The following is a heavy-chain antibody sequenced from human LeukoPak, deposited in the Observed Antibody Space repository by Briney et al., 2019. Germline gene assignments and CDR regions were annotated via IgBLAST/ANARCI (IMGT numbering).Heavy chain of an antibody. V-gene: IGHV1-18*01. CDR3: AREGAGSGWPDY. D-gene: IGHD6-19*01. J-gene: IGHJ4*02. CDR2: INGYNGNT. CDR1: GYTFINYG. Sequence: GASVKVSCKASGYTFINYGTSWVRQAPGQGLEWMGWINGYNGNTNYAQKLQGRVSMTTDTSTNTAYMELRSLRSDDTAEYYCAREGAGSGWPDYWGQGTLVTASS.